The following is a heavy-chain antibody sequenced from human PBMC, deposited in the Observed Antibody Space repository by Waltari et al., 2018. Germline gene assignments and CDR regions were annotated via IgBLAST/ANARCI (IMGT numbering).Heavy chain of an antibody. V-gene: IGHV3-30*02. CDR1: GFTFRSYG. D-gene: IGHD1-7*01. CDR2: IRYDGSNK. CDR3: AKVGPSPGLELQFFDY. Sequence: QVQLVESGGGVVQPGGSLRLSCPASGFTFRSYGMHWVRQAPGKGLEWVAFIRYDGSNKYYADSVKGRFTISRDNSKNTLYLQMNSLRAEDTAVYYCAKVGPSPGLELQFFDYWGQGTLVTVSS. J-gene: IGHJ4*02.